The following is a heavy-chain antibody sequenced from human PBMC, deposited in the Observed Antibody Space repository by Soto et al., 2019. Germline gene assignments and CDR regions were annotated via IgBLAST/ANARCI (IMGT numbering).Heavy chain of an antibody. CDR1: EFTFSSYS. D-gene: IGHD1-1*01. Sequence: GGSLRLSCAASEFTFSSYSMSWVRQAPGKGLEWVSYISESNTMFYADSVKGRFSISRDNARNSLYLQMNSLRDEDTAVYYCARLMSLEPRNINYYMDGWGKGTTVTVYS. V-gene: IGHV3-48*02. CDR2: ISESNTM. CDR3: ARLMSLEPRNINYYMDG. J-gene: IGHJ6*03.